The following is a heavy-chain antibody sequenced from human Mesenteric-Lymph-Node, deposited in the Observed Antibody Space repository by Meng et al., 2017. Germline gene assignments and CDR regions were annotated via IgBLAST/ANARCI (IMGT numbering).Heavy chain of an antibody. CDR2: IWHDGSNK. Sequence: QVQLVESGGGVVQPGRPLRLSCAASGFPFSSYAMNWVRQAPGKGLEWVSIIWHDGSNKYYADSVKGRFTISRDNSKNTLYLQMNSLRAEDTAVYYCAKIMTYYYDSSPDYWGQGTLVTVSS. CDR1: GFPFSSYA. D-gene: IGHD3-22*01. CDR3: AKIMTYYYDSSPDY. J-gene: IGHJ4*02. V-gene: IGHV3-33*06.